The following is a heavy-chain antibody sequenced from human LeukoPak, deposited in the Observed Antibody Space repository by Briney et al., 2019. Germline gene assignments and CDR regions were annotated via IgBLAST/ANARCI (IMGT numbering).Heavy chain of an antibody. J-gene: IGHJ5*01. CDR3: AKEREGPLDS. V-gene: IGHV7-4-1*02. CDR1: GYIFTNYA. CDR2: ISTNTGNP. Sequence: GASVKVSCKASGYIFTNYAMNWVRQAPGQGLQWMGWISTNTGNPTYAQGFTGRFVFSLDTSVSTAYLQISSLKADDTAVYYCAKEREGPLDSWGQGTLVTVSS. D-gene: IGHD5-24*01.